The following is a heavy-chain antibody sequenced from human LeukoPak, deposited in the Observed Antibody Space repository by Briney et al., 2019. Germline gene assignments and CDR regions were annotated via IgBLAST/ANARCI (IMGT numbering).Heavy chain of an antibody. CDR3: ARERQDTILHSGAFDI. CDR1: GFTFSTYF. Sequence: GGSLRLSCAASGFTFSTYFMHWVRQAPGKGLEWVADIASDGSHTFYVESVKGRFTISRDNSKNTPYLQMNSLRAEDTAVYFCARERQDTILHSGAFDIWGQGTMVTVSS. V-gene: IGHV3-30-3*01. CDR2: IASDGSHT. D-gene: IGHD2-21*01. J-gene: IGHJ3*02.